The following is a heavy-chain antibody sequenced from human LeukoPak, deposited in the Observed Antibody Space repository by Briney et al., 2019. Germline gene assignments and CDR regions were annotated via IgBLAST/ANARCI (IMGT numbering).Heavy chain of an antibody. D-gene: IGHD1-26*01. V-gene: IGHV3-66*04. CDR2: IYSGGST. J-gene: IGHJ4*02. CDR1: GFTVSSNY. CDR3: AKQHDSGCYSSSAY. Sequence: GGSLRLSCAASGFTVSSNYMSWVRQAPGKGLEWVSVIYSGGSTYYAGSVRGRFTISRDNSKNTLYLQMNSLRAEDTAVYYCAKQHDSGCYSSSAYWGQGTLVTVSS.